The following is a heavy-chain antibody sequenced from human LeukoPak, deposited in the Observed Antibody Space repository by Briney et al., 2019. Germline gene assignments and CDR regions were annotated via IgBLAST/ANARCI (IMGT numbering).Heavy chain of an antibody. CDR1: GGSFSGYY. V-gene: IGHV4-34*01. Sequence: SETLSLTCAVYGGSFSGYYWSWIRQPPGKGLEWIGEINHSGSTNYNPSLKSRVTISVDTSKNQFSLKLSSVTAADTAVYYCARVLGYCSGGSCYSPYYYMDVWGKGTTVTVSS. D-gene: IGHD2-15*01. CDR2: INHSGST. J-gene: IGHJ6*03. CDR3: ARVLGYCSGGSCYSPYYYMDV.